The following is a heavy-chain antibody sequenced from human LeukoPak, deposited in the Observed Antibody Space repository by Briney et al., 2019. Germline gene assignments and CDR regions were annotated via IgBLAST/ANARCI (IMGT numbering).Heavy chain of an antibody. Sequence: ASVKVSCKASGYTFTGYYLYWVRQAPGQGLEWMGWINPNSGGTNYAQKFQGRVTMTRDTSISTAYMELSRLRSDDTAVYYCARDVVGATVTLDYWGQGTLVTVSS. CDR2: INPNSGGT. J-gene: IGHJ4*02. D-gene: IGHD1-26*01. V-gene: IGHV1-2*02. CDR3: ARDVVGATVTLDY. CDR1: GYTFTGYY.